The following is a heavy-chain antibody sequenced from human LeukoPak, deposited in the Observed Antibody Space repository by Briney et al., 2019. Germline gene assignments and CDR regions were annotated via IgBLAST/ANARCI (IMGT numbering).Heavy chain of an antibody. V-gene: IGHV3-48*03. D-gene: IGHD2-21*02. CDR1: GFTFSTYE. CDR2: ISSSGNSI. CDR3: ARGVTLDY. J-gene: IGHJ4*02. Sequence: PGGSLRLSCAASGFTFSTYEMNWVRQAPGKGLEWVSYISSSGNSIYYADSVKGRFTISRDNAKNSLYLQMNSLRAEDTAVYYCARGVTLDYWGQGTLVTVSS.